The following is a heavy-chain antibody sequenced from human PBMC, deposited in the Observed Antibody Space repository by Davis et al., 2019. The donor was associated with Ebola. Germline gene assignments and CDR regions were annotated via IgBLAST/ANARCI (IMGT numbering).Heavy chain of an antibody. J-gene: IGHJ5*02. D-gene: IGHD6-25*01. Sequence: GESLKISCSGSGYTFSSFWMNWVRQAPGKGLEWVSRINSDGTSTNYTDVVRGRFTVSRDNAKNTLYLQMNSLRAEDTAVYYCARDAALNWFDPWGQGTLVTVSS. CDR3: ARDAALNWFDP. CDR1: GYTFSSFW. V-gene: IGHV3-74*01. CDR2: INSDGTST.